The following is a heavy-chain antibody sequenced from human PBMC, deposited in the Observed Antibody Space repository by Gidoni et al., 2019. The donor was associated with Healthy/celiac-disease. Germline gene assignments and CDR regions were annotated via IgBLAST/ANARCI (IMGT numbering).Heavy chain of an antibody. J-gene: IGHJ4*02. CDR3: ARRSSGYSSDY. CDR2: IYYSGST. D-gene: IGHD3-22*01. CDR1: CGSISSSSSY. Sequence: QLQLQASGPGLVKPSETLSLTCTVSCGSISSSSSYWGWIRQPPGEGLEGIGSIYYSGSTYYNPSLKSRVTISVDTSKNQFSLKLSSVTAADTAVYYCARRSSGYSSDYWGQGTLVTVSS. V-gene: IGHV4-39*01.